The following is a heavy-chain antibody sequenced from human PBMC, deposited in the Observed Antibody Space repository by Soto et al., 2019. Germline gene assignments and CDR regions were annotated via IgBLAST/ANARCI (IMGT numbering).Heavy chain of an antibody. D-gene: IGHD2-21*02. CDR3: ARSIVVVTALDY. CDR2: INAGNGNT. J-gene: IGHJ4*02. CDR1: GYTFTSYA. V-gene: IGHV1-3*05. Sequence: QVQLVQSGAEEKKPGASVKVSCKASGYTFTSYAMHWVRQAPGQRLEWMGWINAGNGNTKYSKKFQGRVTITRDTSASTAYMERSSLRSEDTAVYYCARSIVVVTALDYWGQGTLVTVSS.